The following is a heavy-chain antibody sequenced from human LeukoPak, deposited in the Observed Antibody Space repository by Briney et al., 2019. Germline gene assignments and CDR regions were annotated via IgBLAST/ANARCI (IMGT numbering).Heavy chain of an antibody. CDR3: AALGDNNSWNNF. D-gene: IGHD1/OR15-1a*01. CDR2: VHSSGTT. J-gene: IGHJ4*02. CDR1: RGSITGHY. Sequence: PSGTLSLTCSVSRGSITGHYWSWVRQPPGKGPEWLGYVHSSGTTSYNPSLKSRVTISADTSKNQFSLKMTSLTTADTGVYYCAALGDNNSWNNFWGQGTLVTVSS. V-gene: IGHV4-59*11.